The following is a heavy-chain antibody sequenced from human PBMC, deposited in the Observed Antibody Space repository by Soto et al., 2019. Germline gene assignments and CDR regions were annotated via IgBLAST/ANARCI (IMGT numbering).Heavy chain of an antibody. D-gene: IGHD4-17*01. CDR3: ARDLTTVHWYFDL. CDR2: ISSSSSYI. Sequence: EVQLVESGGGLVKPGGSLRLSCAASGFTFSSYSMNWVRQAPGKGLEWVSSISSSSSYIYYADSVKGRFTISRDKAKNSLYLQMNSLRAEDTAVYYCARDLTTVHWYFDLWGRGTLVTVSS. J-gene: IGHJ2*01. CDR1: GFTFSSYS. V-gene: IGHV3-21*01.